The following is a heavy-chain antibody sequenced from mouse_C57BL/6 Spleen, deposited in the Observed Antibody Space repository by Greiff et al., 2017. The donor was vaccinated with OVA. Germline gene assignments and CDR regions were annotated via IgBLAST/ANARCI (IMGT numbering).Heavy chain of an antibody. V-gene: IGHV1-50*01. D-gene: IGHD1-1*01. CDR3: ARWVYYGSSYYFDD. CDR1: GYTFTSYW. J-gene: IGHJ2*01. Sequence: QVQLQQPGAELVKPGASVKLSCKASGYTFTSYWMQWVKQRPGQGLEWIGEIDPSASYTNYNQKFKGKATLPVDTSSSTAYMQRSSLTSEDSAVYYSARWVYYGSSYYFDDGGQGTPLTASS. CDR2: IDPSASYT.